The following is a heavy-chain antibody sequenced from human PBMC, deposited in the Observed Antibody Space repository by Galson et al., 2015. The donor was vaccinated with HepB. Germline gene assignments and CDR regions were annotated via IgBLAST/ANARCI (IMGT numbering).Heavy chain of an antibody. D-gene: IGHD3-10*01. CDR2: INPNSGGT. J-gene: IGHJ6*02. V-gene: IGHV1-2*02. CDR3: ARDGRMVSGAGDYGMDV. Sequence: SAKVSCKASGYTFTGYYMHWVRQAPGQGLEWMGWINPNSGGTNYAQKFQGRVTMTRDTSISTAYMELSRLRSDDTAVYYCARDGRMVSGAGDYGMDVWGQGTTVTVSS. CDR1: GYTFTGYY.